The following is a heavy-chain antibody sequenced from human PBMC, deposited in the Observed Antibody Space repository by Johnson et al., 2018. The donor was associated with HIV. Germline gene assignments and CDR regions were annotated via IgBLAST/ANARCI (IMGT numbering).Heavy chain of an antibody. Sequence: VQLVESGGGLVQPGGSLRLSCAVSGYSVTGYNMNWVRQAPVKGLEWVSVIYSGGTTYYADSVKGRFTISRDNSNNTLYLQMNSLRAEDTAVYYCARESASSGRYSGAFDFWGQGTMVTVSS. CDR1: GYSVTGYN. J-gene: IGHJ3*01. CDR3: ARESASSGRYSGAFDF. CDR2: IYSGGTT. V-gene: IGHV3-66*01. D-gene: IGHD1-26*01.